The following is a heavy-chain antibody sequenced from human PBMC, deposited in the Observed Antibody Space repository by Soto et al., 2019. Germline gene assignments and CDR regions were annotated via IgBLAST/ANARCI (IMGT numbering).Heavy chain of an antibody. V-gene: IGHV3-66*01. CDR2: IYSGGST. J-gene: IGHJ3*02. Sequence: GSLRLSCAASGFTVSSNYMSWVRQAPGKGLEWVSVIYSGGSTYYADSVKGRFTISRDNSKNTLYLQMNSLRAEDTAVYYCAKKRGITIFGVVIGAFDIWGQGTMVTVSS. D-gene: IGHD3-3*01. CDR1: GFTVSSNY. CDR3: AKKRGITIFGVVIGAFDI.